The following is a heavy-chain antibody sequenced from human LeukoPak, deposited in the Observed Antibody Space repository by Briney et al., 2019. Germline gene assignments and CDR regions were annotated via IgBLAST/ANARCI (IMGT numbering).Heavy chain of an antibody. J-gene: IGHJ4*02. D-gene: IGHD4-23*01. CDR2: INPDSGGA. CDR1: GYTFTGHY. CDR3: ARDGGNGVDY. V-gene: IGHV1-2*06. Sequence: ASVKVSCKASGYTFTGHYTHWVRQAPGQGLEWMGRINPDSGGANYAQKFQGRVTMTRDTSISTAYMELNRLRSDDTAVYYCARDGGNGVDYWGQGTLVTVSS.